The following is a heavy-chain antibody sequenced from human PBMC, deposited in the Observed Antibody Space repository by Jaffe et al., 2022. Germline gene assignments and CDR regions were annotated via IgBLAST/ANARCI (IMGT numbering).Heavy chain of an antibody. D-gene: IGHD1-26*01. CDR2: IWYDGSNK. CDR1: GFTFTNYG. V-gene: IGHV3-30*02. J-gene: IGHJ6*03. Sequence: QVQLVESGGGVVQPGGSLRLSCAASGFTFTNYGMHWVRQAPGKGLEWVAFIWYDGSNKYYADSVKGRFTISRDNSKNTLYLQMNSLRAEDTAVYYCAKDLKLRRSPFMDVWGKGTTVTVSS. CDR3: AKDLKLRRSPFMDV.